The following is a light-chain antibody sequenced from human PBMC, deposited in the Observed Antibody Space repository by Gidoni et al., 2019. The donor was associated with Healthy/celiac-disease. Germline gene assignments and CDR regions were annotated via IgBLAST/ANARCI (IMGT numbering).Light chain of an antibody. CDR3: QQRSNWPPAT. CDR2: EAS. CDR1: QSVSSY. J-gene: IGKJ5*01. Sequence: EIVLTQSPATLSLSPGERATLSCRASQSVSSYLAWYQQKPGQAPRLLIYEASNRATGIPARFSGSGSGTDFTLTISSLEPEDFAVYDCQQRSNWPPATFGQGTRLEIK. V-gene: IGKV3-11*01.